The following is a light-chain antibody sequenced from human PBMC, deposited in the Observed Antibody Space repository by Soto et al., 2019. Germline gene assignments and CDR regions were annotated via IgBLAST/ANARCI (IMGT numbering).Light chain of an antibody. CDR2: INI. CDR3: QSYDSSLSGYV. V-gene: IGLV1-40*01. Sequence: QSALTQPPSVSGAPGQRVTISCTGSSSNIGAGYDVHWYQQLPGTAPKLLIFININRPSGVPDRFSGSKSGTSASLAITGLRAEDEADYYCQSYDSSLSGYVFGTGTKVTV. CDR1: SSNIGAGYD. J-gene: IGLJ1*01.